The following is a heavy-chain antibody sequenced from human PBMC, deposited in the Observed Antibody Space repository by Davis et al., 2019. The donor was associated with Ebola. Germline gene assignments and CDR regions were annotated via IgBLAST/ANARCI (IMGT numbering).Heavy chain of an antibody. CDR3: AKVALAGGEFDY. CDR2: ISGDGGNT. J-gene: IGHJ4*02. CDR1: GFTFANYA. D-gene: IGHD6-19*01. Sequence: GESLKISCAASGFTFANYAINWIRPAPGKGLEWVSGISGDGGNTNYADSVKGRFTISRDNSKNTLYLQMNSLRVDDTAVYYCAKVALAGGEFDYWGQGTLVTVSS. V-gene: IGHV3-23*01.